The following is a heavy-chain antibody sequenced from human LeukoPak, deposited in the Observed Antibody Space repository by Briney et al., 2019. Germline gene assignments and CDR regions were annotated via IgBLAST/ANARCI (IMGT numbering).Heavy chain of an antibody. CDR3: ASRILDYMDV. J-gene: IGHJ6*02. Sequence: PGGFLRLSCAASGFTFSSYEMNWVRRAPGKGLEWVSFVSSSGGIIYYADSVKGRFTISRDNAKNSLYLQMNRLRAEDTAVYYCASRILDYMDVWGQGTTVTVSS. CDR1: GFTFSSYE. D-gene: IGHD3-9*01. V-gene: IGHV3-48*03. CDR2: VSSSGGII.